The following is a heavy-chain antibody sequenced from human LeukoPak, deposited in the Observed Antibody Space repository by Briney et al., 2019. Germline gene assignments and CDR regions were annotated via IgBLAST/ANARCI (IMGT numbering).Heavy chain of an antibody. J-gene: IGHJ4*02. CDR1: GFTFSSYG. D-gene: IGHD3-22*01. CDR2: IWYDGSNK. CDR3: ATYYDSSGPLDY. Sequence: PGGSLRLSCAASGFTFSSYGMHWVRQAPGKGLEWVAVIWYDGSNKYYADSVKGRFTISRDNSKNTLYLQMNSLRAEDTAVYYCATYYDSSGPLDYWGQGTLVTVSS. V-gene: IGHV3-33*01.